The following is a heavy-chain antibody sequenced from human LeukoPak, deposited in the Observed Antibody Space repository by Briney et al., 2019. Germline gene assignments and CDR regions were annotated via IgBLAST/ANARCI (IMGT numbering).Heavy chain of an antibody. CDR2: IYYSGST. CDR1: GGAISTYF. D-gene: IGHD1-26*01. Sequence: SETLSLTCTVSGGAISTYFWSWLRQPPGKGLEWIGYIYYSGSTNYNPSLKSRVTISVDTSKNQFSLKLSSVTAADTAVYYCARSNSATYEAWFDPWGQGTLVTVSS. J-gene: IGHJ5*02. CDR3: ARSNSATYEAWFDP. V-gene: IGHV4-59*01.